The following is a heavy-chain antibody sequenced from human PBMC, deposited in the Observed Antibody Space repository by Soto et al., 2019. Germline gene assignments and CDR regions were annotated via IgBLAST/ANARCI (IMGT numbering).Heavy chain of an antibody. Sequence: EVQLVESGGGLVQPGGYLRLSCEASGLTFSSWMSWVRQAPGKGLEWVAMTTQDGSGKHYVDSVKGRFTISRDSAKNSMYLQMNSLTVEDTAMYYCASLDTAMIKTAGYWGQGTQVTVSS. V-gene: IGHV3-7*01. CDR1: GLTFSSW. CDR2: TTQDGSGK. CDR3: ASLDTAMIKTAGY. J-gene: IGHJ4*02. D-gene: IGHD5-18*01.